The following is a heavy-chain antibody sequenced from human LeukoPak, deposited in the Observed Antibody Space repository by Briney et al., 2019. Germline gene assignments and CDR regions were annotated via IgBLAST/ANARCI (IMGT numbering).Heavy chain of an antibody. J-gene: IGHJ4*02. CDR3: ARGVTVGGYYFGYFDY. V-gene: IGHV3-74*01. Sequence: GGSLRLSCAASGFTFSSYWMHWVRQAPGKGLVWVSRINSDGSSTSYADSVKGRFTISRDNAKNSLYLQMNSLRAEDTAVYYCARGVTVGGYYFGYFDYWGQGTLVTVSS. CDR2: INSDGSST. D-gene: IGHD3-22*01. CDR1: GFTFSSYW.